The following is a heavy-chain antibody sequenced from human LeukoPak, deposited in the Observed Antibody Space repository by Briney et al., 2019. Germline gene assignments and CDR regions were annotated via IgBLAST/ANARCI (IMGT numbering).Heavy chain of an antibody. CDR1: GYRFTGYY. V-gene: IGHV1-2*02. CDR2: INPNSGGT. Sequence: ASVKVSCKASGYRFTGYYIHWARQAPGQGLEWMGWINPNSGGTNYAQKFQGRVTMTRDTSASTDYMEVSRLRSDDTAVYYCARDRRGYYDSGSYYPLIWGQGTLVTVSS. J-gene: IGHJ4*02. CDR3: ARDRRGYYDSGSYYPLI. D-gene: IGHD3-10*01.